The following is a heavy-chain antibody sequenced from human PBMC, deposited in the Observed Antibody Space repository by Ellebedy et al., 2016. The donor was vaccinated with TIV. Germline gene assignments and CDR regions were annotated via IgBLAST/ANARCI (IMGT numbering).Heavy chain of an antibody. V-gene: IGHV4-34*01. J-gene: IGHJ6*02. CDR3: ARGRRFFYYYGMDV. D-gene: IGHD3-3*01. CDR1: GRSFSGYS. CDR2: INHSGST. Sequence: MPGGSLRLSCAVYGRSFSGYSWSWIRQSPGKGLEWIGEINHSGSTNYNPSLKSRVTISVDTSKNQFSLKLSSVTAADTAVYYCARGRRFFYYYGMDVWGQGTTVTVSS.